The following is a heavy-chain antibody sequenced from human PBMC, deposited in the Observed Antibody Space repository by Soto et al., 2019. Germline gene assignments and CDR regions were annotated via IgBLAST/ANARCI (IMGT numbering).Heavy chain of an antibody. CDR3: ARRDRTDFYYMDV. CDR2: ISSNGVGT. CDR1: EFTRSGFA. D-gene: IGHD2-21*01. V-gene: IGHV3-64*01. J-gene: IGHJ6*03. Sequence: RVSNAVSEFTRSGFAMDWISQAPGKGLEYVSGISSNGVGTYYANSVQGRFTISRDNSKNTVYLQMGSLRPEDMAVYYCARRDRTDFYYMDVWGKGTTVTGSS.